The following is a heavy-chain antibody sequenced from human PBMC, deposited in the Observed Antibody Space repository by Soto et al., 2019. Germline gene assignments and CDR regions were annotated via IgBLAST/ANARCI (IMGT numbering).Heavy chain of an antibody. V-gene: IGHV2-5*02. CDR1: GVSLSTSGEG. D-gene: IGHD2-15*01. J-gene: IGHJ4*02. CDR2: IYWDDDK. Sequence: QITLRESGPTLVQPTQTLTLTCTLSGVSLSTSGEGVGWIRQPPGKALEWLALIYWDDDKRFSPSLKSRLAITRDISKNQVVMTMTDMAPEVTAIYYCAHRQRTVVVGAPFDLWGQGSQVTVSS. CDR3: AHRQRTVVVGAPFDL.